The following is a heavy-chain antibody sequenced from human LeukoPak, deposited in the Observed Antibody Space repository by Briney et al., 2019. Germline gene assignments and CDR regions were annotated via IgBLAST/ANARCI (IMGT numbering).Heavy chain of an antibody. V-gene: IGHV1-18*01. J-gene: IGHJ6*03. CDR3: AREIRGVATINYYYYMDV. Sequence: ASVKVSCKASGYTFTSYGISWVRQAPGQGLEWMGWISAYNGNTNYAQKLQGRVTMTTDTSTSTAYMELRSLRSDDTAVYYCAREIRGVATINYYYYMDVWGKGTTVTVSS. CDR1: GYTFTSYG. D-gene: IGHD5-12*01. CDR2: ISAYNGNT.